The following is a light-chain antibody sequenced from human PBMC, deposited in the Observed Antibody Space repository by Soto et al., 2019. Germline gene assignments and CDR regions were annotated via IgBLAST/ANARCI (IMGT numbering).Light chain of an antibody. V-gene: IGLV2-11*01. J-gene: IGLJ2*01. CDR3: CSYAGSYVV. CDR1: SSDVGGYKY. CDR2: DVN. Sequence: SALTQPRSVSGSPGQSVTISCTGTSSDVGGYKYVSWYQQHPDKAPKLMIYDVNKRPSGVPDRFSGSKSGNTASLTISGLQTEDEADYYCCSYAGSYVVFGGGTKLTVL.